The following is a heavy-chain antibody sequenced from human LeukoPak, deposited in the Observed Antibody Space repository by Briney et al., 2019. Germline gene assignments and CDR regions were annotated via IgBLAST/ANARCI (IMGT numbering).Heavy chain of an antibody. CDR3: ARDWDY. CDR2: IYYSGST. J-gene: IGHJ4*02. V-gene: IGHV4-59*01. CDR1: GGSISSYY. Sequence: KPSETLSLTCTVSGGSISSYYWSWIRQPPGKGLEWIGYIYYSGSTNYNPSLKSRVTISVDTSKNQFSLKLSSVTAADTAVNYCARDWDYWGQGTLVTVSS.